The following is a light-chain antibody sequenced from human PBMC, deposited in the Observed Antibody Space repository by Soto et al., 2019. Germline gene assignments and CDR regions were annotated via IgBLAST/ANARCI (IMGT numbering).Light chain of an antibody. Sequence: EIALTQSPATLSLPPGERATLSRRASQYVSSFLAWYQQKAGQAPRLLIYDASHRATGIPARFSGSGSGTDFTLTINSLEPEDFALYYCQQRYNWPPTFGQGTKVDIK. J-gene: IGKJ1*01. CDR3: QQRYNWPPT. V-gene: IGKV3-11*01. CDR1: QYVSSF. CDR2: DAS.